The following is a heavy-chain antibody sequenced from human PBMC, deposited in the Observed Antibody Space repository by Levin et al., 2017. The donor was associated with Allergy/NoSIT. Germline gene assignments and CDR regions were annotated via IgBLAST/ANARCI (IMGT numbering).Heavy chain of an antibody. V-gene: IGHV1-3*01. Sequence: GESLKISCKASGYTFTSYAMHWVRQAPGQRLEWMGWINAGNGNTKYSQKFQGRVTITRDTSASTAYMELSSLRSEDTAVYYCARLYDLWSGSDYWGQGTLVTVSS. CDR2: INAGNGNT. J-gene: IGHJ4*02. D-gene: IGHD3-3*01. CDR1: GYTFTSYA. CDR3: ARLYDLWSGSDY.